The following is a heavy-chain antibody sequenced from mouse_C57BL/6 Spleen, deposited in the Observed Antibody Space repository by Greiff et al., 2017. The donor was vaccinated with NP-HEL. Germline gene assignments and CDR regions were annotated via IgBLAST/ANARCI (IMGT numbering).Heavy chain of an antibody. V-gene: IGHV1-72*01. CDR2: IDPNSGGT. J-gene: IGHJ3*01. D-gene: IGHD2-3*01. Sequence: VKLQQPGAELVKPGASVKLSCKASGYTFTSYWMHWVKQRPGRGLEWIGRIDPNSGGTKYNEKFKSKATLTVDKPSSTAYMQLSSLTSEDSAVYYCARSPGRDGYYGGWFAYWGQGTLVTVSA. CDR1: GYTFTSYW. CDR3: ARSPGRDGYYGGWFAY.